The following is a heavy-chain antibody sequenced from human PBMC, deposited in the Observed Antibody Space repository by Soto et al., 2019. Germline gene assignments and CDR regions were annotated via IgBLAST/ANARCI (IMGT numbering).Heavy chain of an antibody. CDR1: GFTVSSNY. D-gene: IGHD4-17*01. CDR3: ARENDYGDGGYFDY. CDR2: IYSGGST. Sequence: EVPLVESGGGLVQPGGSLRLSCAASGFTVSSNYMSWVRQAPGKGLEWVSVIYSGGSTYYADSVKGRFTISRDNSKNTLYLQMNSLRAEDTAVYYCARENDYGDGGYFDYWGQGTLVTVSS. J-gene: IGHJ4*02. V-gene: IGHV3-66*01.